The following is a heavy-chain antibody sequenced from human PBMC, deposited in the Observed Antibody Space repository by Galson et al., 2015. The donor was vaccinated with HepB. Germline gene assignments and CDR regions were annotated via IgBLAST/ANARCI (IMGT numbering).Heavy chain of an antibody. J-gene: IGHJ6*02. CDR3: ASESYGMDD. CDR2: ISGGSSYI. Sequence: SLRLSCAASGFTFSSYNMNWVRQAPGKGLEWVSSISGGSSYIYYANSVKGRFTISRDNAKNSLHLQMISLRAEDTAVYFCASESYGMDDWGQGTTVTVSS. CDR1: GFTFSSYN. V-gene: IGHV3-21*01.